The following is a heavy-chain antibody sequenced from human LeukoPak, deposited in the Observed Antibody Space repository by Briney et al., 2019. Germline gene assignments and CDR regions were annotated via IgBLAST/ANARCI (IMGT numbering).Heavy chain of an antibody. Sequence: GVSLRLSCAASGFTFSSYSMNWVRQAPGRGLEWEANIHPEGNEKYHVESVKGRFTISRDNTKNLLFLQMNGLRVEDTAVYYCARGDAFSGDHWGQGTLVTVSS. J-gene: IGHJ4*02. V-gene: IGHV3-7*04. CDR1: GFTFSSYS. CDR2: IHPEGNEK. CDR3: ARGDAFSGDH.